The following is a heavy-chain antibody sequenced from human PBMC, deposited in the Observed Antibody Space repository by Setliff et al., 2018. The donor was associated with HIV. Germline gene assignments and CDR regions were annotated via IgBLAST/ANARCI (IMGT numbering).Heavy chain of an antibody. V-gene: IGHV1-69*13. CDR1: GVSFSSYA. CDR2: ITPMFGAT. D-gene: IGHD3-22*01. CDR3: ARDPFPSTNYYDSSMYPFAQFFQH. Sequence: SVKVSCKTSGVSFSSYAISWVRQAPGQGLEWMGGITPMFGATNYAQKFQGRVTITADESTNTAYMELSSLRSEDTAVYYCARDPFPSTNYYDSSMYPFAQFFQHWGQGTPVTVS. J-gene: IGHJ1*01.